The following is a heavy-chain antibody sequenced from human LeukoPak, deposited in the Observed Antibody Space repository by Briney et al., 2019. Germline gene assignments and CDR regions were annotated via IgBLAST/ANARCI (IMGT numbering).Heavy chain of an antibody. J-gene: IGHJ4*02. CDR1: GGSISSGGYY. D-gene: IGHD6-13*01. Sequence: SETLSLTCPVSGGSISSGGYYWSWIRQHPGKGLEWIGYIYYSGSTYYNPSLKSRVTISVDTSKNQFSLKLSSVTAADTAVYYCARRAAAGRPLNFDYWGQGTLVTVSS. CDR2: IYYSGST. CDR3: ARRAAAGRPLNFDY. V-gene: IGHV4-31*03.